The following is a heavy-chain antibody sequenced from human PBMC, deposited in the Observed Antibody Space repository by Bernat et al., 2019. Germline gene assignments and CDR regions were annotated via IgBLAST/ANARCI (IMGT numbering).Heavy chain of an antibody. V-gene: IGHV4-39*01. CDR2: IYYSGSS. CDR3: ARPWNYYDSSGFQKGYDAFDI. J-gene: IGHJ3*02. D-gene: IGHD3-22*01. CDR1: GGSISSSSYY. Sequence: QLQLQESGPGLVKPSETLSLTCTVSGGSISSSSYYWGWIRQPPGKGLEWMGSIYYSGSSDYNPSLKSRVTISVDTSKNQFSLKLSSVTAADSAVYYCARPWNYYDSSGFQKGYDAFDIWGQGTMVTVSS.